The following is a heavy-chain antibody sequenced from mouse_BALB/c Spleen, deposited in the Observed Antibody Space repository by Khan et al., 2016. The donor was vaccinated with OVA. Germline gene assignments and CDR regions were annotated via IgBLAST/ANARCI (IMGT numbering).Heavy chain of an antibody. V-gene: IGHV5-9*03. J-gene: IGHJ3*01. CDR3: ARSIYGTFAY. CDR2: ISSGGDNT. CDR1: GFTFSSYT. D-gene: IGHD2-1*01. Sequence: EVELVESGGGLVKPGGSLKLSCAASGFTFSSYTMSWVRQTLEKRLEWVATISSGGDNTYYPDSVKGRFTISRDNAKNNLYLQMSSLRSEDTALYYCARSIYGTFAYWGQGTLVTVSA.